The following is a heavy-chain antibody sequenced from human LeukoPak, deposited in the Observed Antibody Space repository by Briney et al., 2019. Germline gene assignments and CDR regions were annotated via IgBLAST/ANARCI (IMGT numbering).Heavy chain of an antibody. CDR2: IYYSGST. CDR3: ARRPWYSYAHGDAFDI. V-gene: IGHV4-39*01. D-gene: IGHD5-18*01. CDR1: GGSITSSSYY. J-gene: IGHJ3*02. Sequence: SETLSLTCTVSGGSITSSSYYWGWIRQPPGKGLQWIGSIYYSGSTYYNPSLKSRVTISVDTSKIQFSLKLSSVAAADTAVYYCARRPWYSYAHGDAFDIWGQGTMVTVSS.